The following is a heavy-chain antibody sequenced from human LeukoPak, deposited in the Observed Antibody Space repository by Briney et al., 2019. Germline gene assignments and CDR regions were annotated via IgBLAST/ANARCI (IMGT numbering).Heavy chain of an antibody. V-gene: IGHV3-23*01. CDR2: ISGSGGST. J-gene: IGHJ4*02. D-gene: IGHD3-22*01. Sequence: QAGGSLRLSCAASGFTFSSYAMSWVRQAPGKGLEWVSAISGSGGSTYYADSVKGRFTISRDNSKNTLFLEMSSLRAEDTAVYYCAKQTRYDSPAGGRGFDYWGQGTLVTVSS. CDR1: GFTFSSYA. CDR3: AKQTRYDSPAGGRGFDY.